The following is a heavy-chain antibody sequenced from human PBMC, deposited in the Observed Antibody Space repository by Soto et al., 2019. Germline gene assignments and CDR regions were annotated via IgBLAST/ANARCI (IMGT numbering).Heavy chain of an antibody. V-gene: IGHV2-5*02. CDR2: IYWDDDK. J-gene: IGHJ3*02. D-gene: IGHD1-26*01. CDR1: GFSLSTSGVG. Sequence: QITLKESGPPLVKPIQTLTLTCTFTGFSLSTSGVGVGWIRQPPGKALEWLALIYWDDDKQYSPSLRSRLTITKDTSKNQVVLIMTNMDPVDTATYYCAHSEPRTFDIWGQGIMVTVSS. CDR3: AHSEPRTFDI.